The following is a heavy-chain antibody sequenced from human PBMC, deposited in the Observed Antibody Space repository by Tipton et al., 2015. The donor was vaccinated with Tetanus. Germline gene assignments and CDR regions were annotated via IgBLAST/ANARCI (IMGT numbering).Heavy chain of an antibody. D-gene: IGHD2-15*01. CDR1: GGSVSSGSYY. J-gene: IGHJ6*02. CDR3: ASDFSPYCSGGSCYPYYGMDG. CDR2: IYYSGST. V-gene: IGHV4-61*01. Sequence: LRLSCTVSGGSVSSGSYYWSWIRQPPGKGLEWFGYIYYSGSTNYNPPLKSRVTISVDTSKNQFSLKLSSVTAAETAVYYCASDFSPYCSGGSCYPYYGMDGWGQGTTVTVSS.